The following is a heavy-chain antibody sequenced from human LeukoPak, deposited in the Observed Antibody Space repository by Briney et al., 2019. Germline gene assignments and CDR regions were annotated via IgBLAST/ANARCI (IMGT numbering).Heavy chain of an antibody. V-gene: IGHV6-1*01. CDR2: TYYRSKWYN. D-gene: IGHD3-16*01. CDR1: GDSVSSNIAA. Sequence: SQTLSLTCAISGDSVSSNIAAWNWFRQSPSRGLEWLGRTYYRSKWYNDYAVSVTSRITINPDTSKNQLSLQLNSVTPEDTALYYCTRQGDWGAFDYWGQGTLVTVSS. J-gene: IGHJ4*02. CDR3: TRQGDWGAFDY.